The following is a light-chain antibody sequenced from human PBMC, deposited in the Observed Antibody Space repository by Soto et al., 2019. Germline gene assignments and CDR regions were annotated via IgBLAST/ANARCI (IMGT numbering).Light chain of an antibody. Sequence: DIHMTQSPSTLSSSFGDRVTIIFGASQSISSWLALYQQKGGKAPKLLISKASNLDSGVPSRFSGSGSGTEFNLTISSLQPEDFATYYCQQYNSFIWTFGQGTKVDI. CDR3: QQYNSFIWT. CDR1: QSISSW. CDR2: KAS. J-gene: IGKJ1*01. V-gene: IGKV1-5*03.